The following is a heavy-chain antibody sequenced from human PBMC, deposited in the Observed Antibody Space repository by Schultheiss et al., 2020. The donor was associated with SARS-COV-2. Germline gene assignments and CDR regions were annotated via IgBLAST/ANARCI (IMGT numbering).Heavy chain of an antibody. CDR2: IFSNDEK. CDR3: ARMVSGWQQLITYIFVY. V-gene: IGHV2-26*01. Sequence: SGPTLVKPTETLTLTCTVSGFSLSNARMGVSWIRQPPGKALEWLAHIFSNDEKSYSTSLKSRLTISKDTSKSQVVLTMTNMDPVDTATYYCARMVSGWQQLITYIFVYWGQGTLVTVAS. D-gene: IGHD6-13*01. J-gene: IGHJ4*02. CDR1: GFSLSNARMG.